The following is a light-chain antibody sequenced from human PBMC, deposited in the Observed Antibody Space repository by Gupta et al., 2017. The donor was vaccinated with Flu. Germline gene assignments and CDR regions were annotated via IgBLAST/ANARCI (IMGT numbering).Light chain of an antibody. Sequence: DIQMTQSPSTLSASLGARVTIPCRASQNIDSWLAWYQQRPGKAPSLLIYKASKVESGVPSRFSGSGSGTEFILAINGRQPDDLATYYCQQENNCPWTFGQGTKVSIK. CDR2: KAS. J-gene: IGKJ1*01. CDR3: QQENNCPWT. V-gene: IGKV1-5*03. CDR1: QNIDSW.